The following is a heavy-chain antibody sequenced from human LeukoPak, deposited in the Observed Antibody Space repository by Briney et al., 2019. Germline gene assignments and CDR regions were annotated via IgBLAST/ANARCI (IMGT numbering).Heavy chain of an antibody. CDR3: ARGNKWSFDS. CDR2: INSDGSAT. D-gene: IGHD2-15*01. CDR1: GFTLSTYW. Sequence: GGSLRLSCVASGFTLSTYWMHWVRQAPGKGLVWVSRINSDGSATSYTDSVMVRFTISRDSAKNTLYLQMNSLRPEDTAVYYCARGNKWSFDSWGQGALVTVSS. V-gene: IGHV3-74*01. J-gene: IGHJ4*02.